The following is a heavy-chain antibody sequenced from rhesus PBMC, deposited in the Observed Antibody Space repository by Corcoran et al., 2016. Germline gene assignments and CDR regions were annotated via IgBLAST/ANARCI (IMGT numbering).Heavy chain of an antibody. J-gene: IGHJ5-2*02. CDR3: ARDSGGSAREDNSLDV. D-gene: IGHD6-25*01. CDR2: ISGSGWST. CDR1: GGPIRRRNW. V-gene: IGHV4-57*02. Sequence: QTQLPASGPGLVKPSEDLSLNCAVPGGPIRRRNWWNWIRPPSGNGLDWIGRISGSGWSTSDNPSLKSRVTISKDTSKNQFSLKLSSVTAADTAVYYCARDSGGSAREDNSLDVWGRGVLVTVSS.